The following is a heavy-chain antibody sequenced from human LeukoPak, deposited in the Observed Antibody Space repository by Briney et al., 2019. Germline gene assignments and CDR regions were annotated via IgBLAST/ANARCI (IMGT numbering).Heavy chain of an antibody. D-gene: IGHD4-17*01. V-gene: IGHV2-70*11. Sequence: ESGPTLVNPTQTLTLTCTFSGFSLSTSGMCVSWIRQPPGKALEWLARIDWDDDKYYSTSLKTRLTISKDTSKNQVVLTMTNMDPVDTATYYCARIRTGDLSIYYFDYWGQGTLVTVSS. CDR2: IDWDDDK. J-gene: IGHJ4*02. CDR3: ARIRTGDLSIYYFDY. CDR1: GFSLSTSGMC.